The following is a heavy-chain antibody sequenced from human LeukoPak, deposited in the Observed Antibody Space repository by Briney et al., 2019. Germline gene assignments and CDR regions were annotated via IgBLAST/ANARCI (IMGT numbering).Heavy chain of an antibody. V-gene: IGHV3-9*01. CDR1: GFTFDDYA. J-gene: IGHJ4*02. D-gene: IGHD6-19*01. Sequence: PGGSLRLSCAASGFTFDDYAMHWVRQAPGKGLEWVSGISWNSGSIGYADSVQGRFTISSDNAKNSLYLQTNSLRAEDTALYYCAKVSGAVAGHFDYWGQGTLVTVSS. CDR2: ISWNSGSI. CDR3: AKVSGAVAGHFDY.